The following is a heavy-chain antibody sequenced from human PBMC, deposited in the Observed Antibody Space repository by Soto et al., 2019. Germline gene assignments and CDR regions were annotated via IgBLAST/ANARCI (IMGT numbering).Heavy chain of an antibody. CDR3: AGGGMGARWFDP. D-gene: IGHD1-26*01. CDR2: IYYSGST. J-gene: IGHJ5*02. CDR1: GGSISSGDYY. V-gene: IGHV4-30-4*01. Sequence: QVQLQESGPGLVTPSQTLSLTCTVSGGSISSGDYYWSWIRQPPGKGLEWIGYIYYSGSTYYNPSLKSRVTISVDTSKTQFSLTLSSVTAADTAVYYCAGGGMGARWFDPWGQGTLVTVSA.